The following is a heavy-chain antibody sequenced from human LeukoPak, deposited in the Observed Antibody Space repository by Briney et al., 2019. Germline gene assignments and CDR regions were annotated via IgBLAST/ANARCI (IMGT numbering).Heavy chain of an antibody. CDR3: VRRVQLDY. D-gene: IGHD3-10*01. CDR1: EFTFSTYD. CDR2: ISASGGHT. J-gene: IGHJ4*02. V-gene: IGHV3-23*01. Sequence: GGSLRLSCTASEFTFSTYDMNWVRQAPGKGLDWVSTISASGGHTYYADSVKGRFAISRDSSGNTLTLQMHSLRVEDTAVYYCVRRVQLDYWGQGTLVSVSS.